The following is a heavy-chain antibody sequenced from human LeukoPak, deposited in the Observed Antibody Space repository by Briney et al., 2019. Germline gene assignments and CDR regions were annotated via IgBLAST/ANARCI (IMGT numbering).Heavy chain of an antibody. Sequence: ASVKVSCKASGYTFTSYGISWVRQAPGQGLEWMGWISAYNGNTNYAQKLQGRVTMTTDTSTSTAYMELRSLRSDDTAVYYCARTYYYDSSGFQRRSDFDYWGQGTLVTVSS. CDR2: ISAYNGNT. J-gene: IGHJ4*02. V-gene: IGHV1-18*01. CDR3: ARTYYYDSSGFQRRSDFDY. CDR1: GYTFTSYG. D-gene: IGHD3-22*01.